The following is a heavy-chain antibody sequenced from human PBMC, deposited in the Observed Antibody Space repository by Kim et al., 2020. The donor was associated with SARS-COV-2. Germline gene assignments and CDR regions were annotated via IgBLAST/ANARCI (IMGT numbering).Heavy chain of an antibody. V-gene: IGHV4-39*02. CDR2: VYYSGHT. Sequence: SETLSLTCTVSGGSITNDNYYWGWIRQSPGKGLEWIGSVYYSGHTYYNPSLKSRATFSVDTSKNHISLTLSSLTAADTAVYYCARDTSGFYWYFDLWGRG. CDR3: ARDTSGFYWYFDL. D-gene: IGHD2-8*01. J-gene: IGHJ2*01. CDR1: GGSITNDNYY.